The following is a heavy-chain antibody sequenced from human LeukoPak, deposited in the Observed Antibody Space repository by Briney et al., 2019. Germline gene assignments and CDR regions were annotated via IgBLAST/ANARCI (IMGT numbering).Heavy chain of an antibody. D-gene: IGHD7-27*01. V-gene: IGHV1-2*06. CDR2: INANSGGT. J-gene: IGHJ4*02. CDR1: GYTFSGYF. CDR3: ARDLSSTSNWELDS. Sequence: GASVKVSCKASGYTFSGYFIHWVRQAAGQGLEWMGRINANSGGTEYAQNFQGRVTMTGDTSISTASMELSRLTSDDTAVYYCARDLSSTSNWELDSWGQGTLVTVSS.